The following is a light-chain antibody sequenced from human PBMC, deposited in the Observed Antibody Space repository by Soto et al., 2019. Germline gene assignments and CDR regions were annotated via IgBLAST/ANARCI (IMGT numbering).Light chain of an antibody. V-gene: IGKV3-15*01. CDR2: GAS. CDR1: QSVSTN. CDR3: QQYSDWLRT. Sequence: EIVMTQSPDTLSVSPGERATLSCRASQSVSTNLAWYQQKPGQAPRLLLYGASTRATGLPARFSGSGSGTEFTLTISSLQSEDFAVYYCQQYSDWLRTFGQGAKVEIK. J-gene: IGKJ1*01.